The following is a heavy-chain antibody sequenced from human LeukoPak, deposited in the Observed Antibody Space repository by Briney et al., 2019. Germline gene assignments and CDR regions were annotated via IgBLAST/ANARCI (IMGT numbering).Heavy chain of an antibody. D-gene: IGHD6-19*01. CDR2: IIGDGSLI. Sequence: GGCLRLSCAASGFTFSGSWMHWVRQVPGKGLVWVSSIIGDGSLIHYADSVKGRFTVSRDNPKNTLYLQMNSLRAEDTAVYYCAKDSSVVAVAVDYWGQGTLVTVSS. J-gene: IGHJ4*02. CDR3: AKDSSVVAVAVDY. V-gene: IGHV3-74*01. CDR1: GFTFSGSW.